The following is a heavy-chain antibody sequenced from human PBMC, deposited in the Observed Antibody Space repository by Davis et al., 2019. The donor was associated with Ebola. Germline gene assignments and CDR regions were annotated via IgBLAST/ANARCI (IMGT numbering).Heavy chain of an antibody. D-gene: IGHD1-26*01. CDR3: AKVDVGY. CDR2: ISSSSSTI. V-gene: IGHV3-48*02. CDR1: GFTFSNYA. J-gene: IGHJ4*02. Sequence: GESLKISCAASGFTFSNYAIHWVRQAPGKGLEWVSYISSSSSTIYYADSVKGRFTISRDNAKNSLYLQMNSLRDEDTAVYYCAKVDVGYWGQGTLVTVSS.